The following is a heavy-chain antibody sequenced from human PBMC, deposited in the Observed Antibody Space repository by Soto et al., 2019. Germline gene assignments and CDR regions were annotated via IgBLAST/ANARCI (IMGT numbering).Heavy chain of an antibody. J-gene: IGHJ6*02. Sequence: PSEPLSLTCTVAGGSSSSYYWSWIRQPPGKGLEWIGYIYYSGSTNYNPSLKSRVTISVDTSKNQFSLKLSSVTAADTAVYYCASSNIAATGFYYYGMDVWGRGTTVTVSS. D-gene: IGHD6-13*01. CDR3: ASSNIAATGFYYYGMDV. V-gene: IGHV4-59*01. CDR2: IYYSGST. CDR1: GGSSSSYY.